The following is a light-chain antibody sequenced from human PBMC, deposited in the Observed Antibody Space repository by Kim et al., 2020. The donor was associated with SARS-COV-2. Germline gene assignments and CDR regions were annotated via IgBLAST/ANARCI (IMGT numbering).Light chain of an antibody. Sequence: HSVPISCTGTSMDVGGYNYVSWYQQHPGKAPKLMIYDVSKRPSGVPDRFSGSKSGNTASLTISGLQAEDEADYYCCSYAGSYTNWVFGGGTQLTVL. CDR2: DVS. CDR1: SMDVGGYNY. CDR3: CSYAGSYTNWV. V-gene: IGLV2-11*01. J-gene: IGLJ3*02.